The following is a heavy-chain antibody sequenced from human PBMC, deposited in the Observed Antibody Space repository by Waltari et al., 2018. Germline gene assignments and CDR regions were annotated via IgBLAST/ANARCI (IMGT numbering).Heavy chain of an antibody. D-gene: IGHD3-10*01. V-gene: IGHV4-59*11. CDR2: IYYSGST. CDR3: ARDPYYYGSGSYGHAFDI. CDR1: GGSISSHY. J-gene: IGHJ3*02. Sequence: QVQLQESGPGLVKPSETLSLTCTVSGGSISSHYWSWIRQPPGKGLEWIGYIYYSGSTNYNPALNGRVTISVDTSKNQFSLKLSSVTAADTAVYYCARDPYYYGSGSYGHAFDIWGQGTMVTVSS.